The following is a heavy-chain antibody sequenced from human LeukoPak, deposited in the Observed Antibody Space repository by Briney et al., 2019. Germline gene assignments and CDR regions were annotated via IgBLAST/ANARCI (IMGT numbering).Heavy chain of an antibody. D-gene: IGHD1-26*01. V-gene: IGHV3-53*01. J-gene: IGHJ4*02. Sequence: GGSLRLSCAVSGFTVRDNYLNWVRQTPGKGLECVSVLYSGGAAYYADSVKGRFTISRDTSKNTLSLQMNSLRVEDTALYYCTRGAFSPHGSYYGHWGQGILVTVSS. CDR1: GFTVRDNY. CDR3: TRGAFSPHGSYYGH. CDR2: LYSGGAA.